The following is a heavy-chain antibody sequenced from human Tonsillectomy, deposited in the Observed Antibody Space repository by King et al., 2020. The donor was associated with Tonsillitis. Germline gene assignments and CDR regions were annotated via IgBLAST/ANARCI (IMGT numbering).Heavy chain of an antibody. CDR1: GGTFSSYA. V-gene: IGHV1-69*01. CDR2: IIPIFGTA. Sequence: QLVQSGAEVKKPGSSVKVSCKASGGTFSSYAISWVRQAPGQGLEWMGWIIPIFGTANYAQKFQGRVTITADESTSTAYMELSSLRSEDTAVYYCARDYHVTSGYSGEDYSYGMDVWGPGTTGTASS. J-gene: IGHJ6*02. D-gene: IGHD5-12*01. CDR3: ARDYHVTSGYSGEDYSYGMDV.